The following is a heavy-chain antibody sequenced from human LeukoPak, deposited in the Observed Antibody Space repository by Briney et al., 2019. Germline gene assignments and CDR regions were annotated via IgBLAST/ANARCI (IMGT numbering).Heavy chain of an antibody. CDR2: MNPNSGNT. CDR1: GYTFTSYD. D-gene: IGHD6-13*01. J-gene: IGHJ6*03. CDR3: ARFIAAAGIYYYMDV. V-gene: IGHV1-8*01. Sequence: ASVKVSCKASGYTFTSYDINWVRQATGQGLEWMGWMNPNSGNTGYAQKFQGRVTMTRNTSISTAYMELSSLRSEDTAVYYCARFIAAAGIYYYMDVWGKGTTVTISS.